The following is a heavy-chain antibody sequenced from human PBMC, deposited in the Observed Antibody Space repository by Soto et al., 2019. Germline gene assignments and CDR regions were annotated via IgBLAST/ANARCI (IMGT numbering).Heavy chain of an antibody. D-gene: IGHD2-2*01. J-gene: IGHJ6*02. V-gene: IGHV1-69*12. CDR2: IIPIFGTA. CDR1: GGTFSSYA. CDR3: ARHVPAAGYYYGMDV. Sequence: QVQLVQSAAEVKKPGSSVKVSCKASGGTFSSYAISWVRQAPGQGLEWLGGIIPIFGTANYAQKFQGRVTITADESTSTAYMELSSLRSEDTAVYYCARHVPAAGYYYGMDVWGQGTAVTVSS.